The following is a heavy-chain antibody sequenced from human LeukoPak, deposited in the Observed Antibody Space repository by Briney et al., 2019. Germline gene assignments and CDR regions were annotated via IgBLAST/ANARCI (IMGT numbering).Heavy chain of an antibody. D-gene: IGHD2-21*02. CDR2: IISSGSTI. V-gene: IGHV3-48*03. CDR3: AREICGGDCYSGWFDP. CDR1: GFTFSSYG. J-gene: IGHJ5*02. Sequence: GGSLRLSCAASGFTFSSYGMHWVRQAPGKGLEWVSYIISSGSTIYYADSVKGRFTISRDNAKNSLYLQMNSLRAEDTAVYYCAREICGGDCYSGWFDPWGQGTLVTVSS.